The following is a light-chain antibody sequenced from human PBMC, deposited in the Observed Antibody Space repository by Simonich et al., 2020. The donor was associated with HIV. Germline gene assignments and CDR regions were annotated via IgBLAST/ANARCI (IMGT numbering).Light chain of an antibody. CDR3: QQYHNVPLT. Sequence: DIQMTQSPSSLSASVGDRVTITCQASQDIANSLNCYQQKPGKAPKLLIFYASNLETGVPSRFSGSASGTDFTFAISSLQPEDIATYFCQQYHNVPLTFAGGTKVEIK. V-gene: IGKV1-33*01. J-gene: IGKJ4*01. CDR1: QDIANS. CDR2: YAS.